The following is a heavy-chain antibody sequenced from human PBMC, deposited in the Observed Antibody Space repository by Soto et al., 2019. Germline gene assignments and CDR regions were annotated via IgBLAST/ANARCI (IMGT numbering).Heavy chain of an antibody. CDR2: IYHSGST. J-gene: IGHJ4*02. D-gene: IGHD4-17*01. V-gene: IGHV4-30-2*01. CDR1: GGSISSGGYS. CDR3: ARGMTTIDY. Sequence: PSETLSLTCAVSGGSISSGGYSWSWIRQPPGKGLEWIGYIYHSGSTYYNPSLKSRVTISVDRSKNQFSLKLSSVTAADTAVYYCARGMTTIDYWGQGPLVTVSS.